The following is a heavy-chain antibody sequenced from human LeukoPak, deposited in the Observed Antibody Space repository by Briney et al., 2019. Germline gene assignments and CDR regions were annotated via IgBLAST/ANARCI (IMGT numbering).Heavy chain of an antibody. D-gene: IGHD1-7*01. CDR2: IYYSGST. CDR1: GGSISSYY. V-gene: IGHV4-59*08. Sequence: SETLSLTCTVSGGSISSYYWSWMRQSPGKGLEWIGYIYYSGSTNYNPSPKSRVTISLDTSKNQFSLQLRSVTAADTAVYYCASTEWNYARWGQGTLVTVSS. J-gene: IGHJ4*02. CDR3: ASTEWNYAR.